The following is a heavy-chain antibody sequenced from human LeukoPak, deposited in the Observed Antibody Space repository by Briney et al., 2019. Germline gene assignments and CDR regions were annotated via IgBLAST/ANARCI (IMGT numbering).Heavy chain of an antibody. V-gene: IGHV4-39*01. CDR3: ARQTSGGGEQIDY. Sequence: KTSETLSLTCTVSGGSISSSSYYWGWIRQPPGKGLEWIGSIYYSGSPHHNPSLKSRVTISVDTSKNQFSLKLSSVTAADTAVYYCARQTSGGGEQIDYWGQGTLVTVSS. D-gene: IGHD2-15*01. CDR1: GGSISSSSYY. CDR2: IYYSGSP. J-gene: IGHJ4*02.